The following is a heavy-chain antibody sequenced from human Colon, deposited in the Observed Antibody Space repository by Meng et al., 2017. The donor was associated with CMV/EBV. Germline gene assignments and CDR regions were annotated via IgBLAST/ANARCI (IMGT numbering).Heavy chain of an antibody. Sequence: ITLKESGPTLVKPTQTLTLTFTFSGFSLNTYEVGVGWFRQPPGKAPEWLALIYWDDDKRYRSSLGNRLTLTHDASKNQVVLTMTDMDPVDTATYYCAHKSLPAAFFDYWSQGTLVTVSS. D-gene: IGHD2-2*01. CDR2: IYWDDDK. CDR1: GFSLNTYEVG. V-gene: IGHV2-5*02. CDR3: AHKSLPAAFFDY. J-gene: IGHJ4*02.